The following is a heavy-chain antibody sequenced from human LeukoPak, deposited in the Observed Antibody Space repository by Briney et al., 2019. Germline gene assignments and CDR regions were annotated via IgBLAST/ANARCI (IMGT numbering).Heavy chain of an antibody. J-gene: IGHJ4*02. Sequence: SETLSLTCTVSGGSISINSYYWAWIRQPPGKGLEWIGSIYYTGTTYYNPSLKNRVTISVDTSKNQFSLRLSFVTAADTAMYYCARYSGVLFDYWGQGTLVTVSS. V-gene: IGHV4-39*07. CDR2: IYYTGTT. CDR1: GGSISINSYY. D-gene: IGHD1-26*01. CDR3: ARYSGVLFDY.